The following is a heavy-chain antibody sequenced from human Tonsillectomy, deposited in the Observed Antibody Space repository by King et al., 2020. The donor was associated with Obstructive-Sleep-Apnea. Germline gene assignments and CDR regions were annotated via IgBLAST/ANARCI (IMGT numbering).Heavy chain of an antibody. J-gene: IGHJ3*02. CDR1: GFTFSDYA. V-gene: IGHV3-23*04. D-gene: IGHD6-19*01. Sequence: VQLVESGGGLIQPGGSLRLSCVASGFTFSDYAMNWVRQAPGKGLEWVSSISGTGGSTYYADSVKGRFTISRDNSKNTLYLQMNSLRAEDTALSYCTKGRGSGWFDAFDIWGQGTMVSVSS. CDR3: TKGRGSGWFDAFDI. CDR2: ISGTGGST.